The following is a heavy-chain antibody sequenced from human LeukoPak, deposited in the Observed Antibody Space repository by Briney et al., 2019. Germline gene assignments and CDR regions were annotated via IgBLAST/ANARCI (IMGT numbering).Heavy chain of an antibody. CDR2: TNHRGST. CDR1: GGSFSGYQ. V-gene: IGHV4-34*01. D-gene: IGHD3-22*01. Sequence: SETLSLTCAVSGGSFSGYQWNWIRQPPGKGLEWIGETNHRGSTTYNPSLKSRVTISIDTSKNHFSLRLSSVPAADTAVYYCARAYYYDRTGYFEDNYWGQGTLVTVSS. CDR3: ARAYYYDRTGYFEDNY. J-gene: IGHJ4*02.